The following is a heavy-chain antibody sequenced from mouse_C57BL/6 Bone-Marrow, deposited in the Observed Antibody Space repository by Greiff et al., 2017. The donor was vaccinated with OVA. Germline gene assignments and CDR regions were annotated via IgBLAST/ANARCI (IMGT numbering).Heavy chain of an antibody. J-gene: IGHJ4*01. CDR2: ISDGGSYT. Sequence: EVQVVESGGGLVKPGGSLKLSCADSGFTFSSYAMSWVRQTPEKRLEWVATISDGGSYTYYPDNVKGRFTISRDNAKNNLYLQMSHLKSEDTAMYYCARDGPLNYYGSTLYAMDYWGQGTSVTVSS. CDR1: GFTFSSYA. CDR3: ARDGPLNYYGSTLYAMDY. V-gene: IGHV5-4*01. D-gene: IGHD1-1*01.